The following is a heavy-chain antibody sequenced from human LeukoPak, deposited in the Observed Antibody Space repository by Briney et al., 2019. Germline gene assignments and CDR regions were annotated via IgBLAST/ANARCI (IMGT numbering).Heavy chain of an antibody. D-gene: IGHD6-13*01. CDR3: ARGGVGYSSSWYARFDP. CDR1: GGSFSGYY. Sequence: PETLSLTCAVYGGSFSGYYWSWIRQPPGKGLEWIGEINHSGSTNYNPSLKSRVTISVDTSKNQFSLKLSSVTAADTAVYYCARGGVGYSSSWYARFDPWGQGTLVTVSS. V-gene: IGHV4-34*01. J-gene: IGHJ5*02. CDR2: INHSGST.